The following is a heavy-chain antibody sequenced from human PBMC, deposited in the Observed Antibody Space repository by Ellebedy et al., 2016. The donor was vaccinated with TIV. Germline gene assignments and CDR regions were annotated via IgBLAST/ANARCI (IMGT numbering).Heavy chain of an antibody. V-gene: IGHV3-7*01. CDR1: GFSFSSYW. J-gene: IGHJ3*02. CDR3: ATDGSYGDYRSPTHAFEI. D-gene: IGHD4-17*01. Sequence: GGSLRLSCAASGFSFSSYWMTWVRQAPGKGLEWVANIRVDGNEKYYVDSVKGRFTISRDNAKNSLYLLMNSLSAEDTGVHYCATDGSYGDYRSPTHAFEIWGQGTMVTVSS. CDR2: IRVDGNEK.